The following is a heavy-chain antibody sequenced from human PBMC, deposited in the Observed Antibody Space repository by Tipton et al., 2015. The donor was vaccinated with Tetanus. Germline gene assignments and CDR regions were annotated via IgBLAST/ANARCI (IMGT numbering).Heavy chain of an antibody. Sequence: TLSLTCTVSGGSVRSGSYYWNWIRQPLGKGLEWVGYVYYSGSTNYHPSLKGRLTISVDTSKNQFSLNLRSVITADTAVYYCARANNDYPKKGPFDYWGQGILVTVSS. V-gene: IGHV4-61*01. CDR3: ARANNDYPKKGPFDY. D-gene: IGHD5-12*01. CDR2: VYYSGST. J-gene: IGHJ4*02. CDR1: GGSVRSGSYY.